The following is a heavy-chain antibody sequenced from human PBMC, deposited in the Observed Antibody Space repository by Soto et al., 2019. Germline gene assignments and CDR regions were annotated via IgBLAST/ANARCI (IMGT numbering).Heavy chain of an antibody. D-gene: IGHD4-17*01. CDR2: MNPNSGNT. J-gene: IGHJ5*02. V-gene: IGHV1-8*01. CDR3: ARDNPLPLSTVSRGWFDP. Sequence: ASVKVSCKASGYTFTSYDINWVRQATGQGLEWMGWMNPNSGNTGYAQKLQGRVTMTTDTSTSTAYMELRSLRSDDTAVYYCARDNPLPLSTVSRGWFDPWGQGTLVTVSS. CDR1: GYTFTSYD.